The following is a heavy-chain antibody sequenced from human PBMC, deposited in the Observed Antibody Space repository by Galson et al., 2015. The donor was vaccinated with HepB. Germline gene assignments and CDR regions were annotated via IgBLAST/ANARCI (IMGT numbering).Heavy chain of an antibody. Sequence: SVKVSCKASGYTFNTYSITWVRQAPGQGLEWLGWINPYSRNTKLAQKVQGRVILTADISTNTAYMELRSLTSDDTAVYYCARGALVVVVDATENNWFDPWGQGTLVTVSS. CDR1: GYTFNTYS. D-gene: IGHD2-15*01. CDR2: INPYSRNT. J-gene: IGHJ5*02. CDR3: ARGALVVVVDATENNWFDP. V-gene: IGHV1-18*01.